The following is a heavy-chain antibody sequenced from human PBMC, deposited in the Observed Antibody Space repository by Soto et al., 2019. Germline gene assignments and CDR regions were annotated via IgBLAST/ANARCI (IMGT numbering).Heavy chain of an antibody. V-gene: IGHV4-61*01. Sequence: SETLSLTCTVSGGSVSSGSYYWSWIRQPPGKGLEWIGYIYYSGSTNYNPSLKSRVTMSVDTSKNQFSLKLSSVTAADTAVYYCARDTPYYYDSSGYGYYGMDVWGQGTTVTVSS. CDR2: IYYSGST. CDR3: ARDTPYYYDSSGYGYYGMDV. J-gene: IGHJ6*02. CDR1: GGSVSSGSYY. D-gene: IGHD3-22*01.